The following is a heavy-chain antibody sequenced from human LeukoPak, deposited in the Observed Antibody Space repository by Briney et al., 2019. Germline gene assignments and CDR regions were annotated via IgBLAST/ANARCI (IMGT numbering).Heavy chain of an antibody. J-gene: IGHJ2*01. V-gene: IGHV3-30*18. CDR3: AKHYGDSSYWYFDL. CDR2: ISYDGSNK. CDR1: GFTFSSYG. Sequence: GGSLRLSCAASGFTFSSYGMHWVRQAPGKGLEWVAVISYDGSNKYYADSVKGRFTISRDNSKNTLYLQMNSLRAEDTAVYYCAKHYGDSSYWYFDLWGRGTLVTVSS. D-gene: IGHD4-17*01.